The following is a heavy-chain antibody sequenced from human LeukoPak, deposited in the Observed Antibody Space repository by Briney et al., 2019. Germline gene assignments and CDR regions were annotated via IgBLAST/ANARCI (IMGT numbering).Heavy chain of an antibody. V-gene: IGHV3-23*01. Sequence: GGSLRLSCAASGFTFSSYAMSWVRQAPGKGLEWVSAISGSGGSTYYADSVKGRFTISRDNSKNTLYLQMNSLRAEDTAVYYCAKDQAYCGGDCYSACDYWGQGILVAVST. CDR1: GFTFSSYA. CDR3: AKDQAYCGGDCYSACDY. D-gene: IGHD2-21*02. J-gene: IGHJ4*02. CDR2: ISGSGGST.